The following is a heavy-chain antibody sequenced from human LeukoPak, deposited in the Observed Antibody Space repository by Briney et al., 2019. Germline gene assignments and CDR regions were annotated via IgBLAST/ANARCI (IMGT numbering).Heavy chain of an antibody. CDR3: ARKQTGHVATFPGWFDP. Sequence: ASVKVSCKVSGYTLTEFSMHWVRQAPGKGLEWMGGFDPEDGETIYAQELQGRVTMTRDTSTDTAYMELSSLRSEDTAVYYCARKQTGHVATFPGWFDPWGQGTLVTVSS. CDR1: GYTLTEFS. CDR2: FDPEDGET. J-gene: IGHJ5*02. V-gene: IGHV1-24*01. D-gene: IGHD5-12*01.